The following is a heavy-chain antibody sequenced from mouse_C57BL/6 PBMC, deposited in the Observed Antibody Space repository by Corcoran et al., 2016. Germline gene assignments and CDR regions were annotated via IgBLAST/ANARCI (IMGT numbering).Heavy chain of an antibody. D-gene: IGHD2-4*01. V-gene: IGHV1-66*01. CDR3: ARADDHDENFDY. J-gene: IGHJ2*01. CDR1: GYSFTSYY. CDR2: IYPGSGNT. Sequence: QVQLQQSGPELVKPGASVKISCKASGYSFTSYYIHWVKQRPGQGLEWIGWIYPGSGNTKYNEKFKGKATLTADTSSSTAYMQLSSLTSEDSAVYYCARADDHDENFDYWGQGTTLTVSS.